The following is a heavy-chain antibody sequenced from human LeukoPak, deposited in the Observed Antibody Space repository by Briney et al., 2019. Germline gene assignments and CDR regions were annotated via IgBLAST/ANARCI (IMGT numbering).Heavy chain of an antibody. J-gene: IGHJ4*02. V-gene: IGHV1-8*02. Sequence: ASVKDSCKASGHIFTTYDINWVRQAPGQAREWMGWMNPNRGNTGYAQKFKGRVTMNRNTSISTAYMELSSLRSEDTAVYYCARGYYDTNGFYYRLDFWGQGTLVTVSS. D-gene: IGHD3-22*01. CDR3: ARGYYDTNGFYYRLDF. CDR1: GHIFTTYD. CDR2: MNPNRGNT.